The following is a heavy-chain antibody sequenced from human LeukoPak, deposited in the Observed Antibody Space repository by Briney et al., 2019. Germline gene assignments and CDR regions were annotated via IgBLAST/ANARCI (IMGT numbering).Heavy chain of an antibody. CDR3: VRDPSGSGFAFDS. D-gene: IGHD1-1*01. J-gene: IGHJ4*02. V-gene: IGHV3-33*01. Sequence: GGSLRLSCAASGFIFSNDAMHWVRQAPGKGLEWVAFIWFDGSNKHYTDSVKGRFTISRDNSEDTLYLQMNSLRAEDTAVYYCVRDPSGSGFAFDSWGQGALVTVSS. CDR2: IWFDGSNK. CDR1: GFIFSNDA.